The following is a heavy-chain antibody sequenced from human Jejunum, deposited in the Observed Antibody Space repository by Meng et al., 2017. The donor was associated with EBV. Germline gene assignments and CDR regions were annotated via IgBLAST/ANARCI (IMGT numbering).Heavy chain of an antibody. CDR2: VSAYNGNT. V-gene: IGHV1-18*01. J-gene: IGHJ4*02. D-gene: IGHD6-19*01. CDR3: VRTSVYSSGFSDF. CDR1: GYTVTNYA. Sequence: QVQLVQSGAEVKKPGDSVKVSCKASGYTVTNYAFHWLRQGPGQGFEWMGWVSAYNGNTEYPQKFQGRVAMTTDTSTTTVYMELRSLRPDDTATYYCVRTSVYSSGFSDFWGQGTLVTVSS.